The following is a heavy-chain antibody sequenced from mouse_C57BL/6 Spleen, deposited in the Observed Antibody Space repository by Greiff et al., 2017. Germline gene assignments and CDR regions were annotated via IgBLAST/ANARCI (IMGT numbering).Heavy chain of an antibody. Sequence: EVQLQQSGPELVKPGASVKISCKASGYTFTDYYMNWVKQSHGKSLEWIGDINPNNGGTSYNQKFKGKATLTVDKSSSTAYMELRSLTSEDSAVYYCARLRYGSSEGFDYWGQGTTLTVSS. CDR3: ARLRYGSSEGFDY. CDR2: INPNNGGT. J-gene: IGHJ2*01. D-gene: IGHD1-1*01. V-gene: IGHV1-26*01. CDR1: GYTFTDYY.